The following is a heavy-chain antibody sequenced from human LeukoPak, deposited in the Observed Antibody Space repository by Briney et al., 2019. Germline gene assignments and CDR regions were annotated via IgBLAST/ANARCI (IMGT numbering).Heavy chain of an antibody. D-gene: IGHD6-13*01. Sequence: GGSLRLSCAASGFTFSSYSMNWVRQAPGKGLEWVSSISSSSSYIYYADSVKGRFTISRDNAKNSLYLQMNSLRAEDTAVYYCASLTGYSSSAYSTAFVDYWGQGTLVTVSS. CDR2: ISSSSSYI. V-gene: IGHV3-21*01. CDR1: GFTFSSYS. J-gene: IGHJ4*02. CDR3: ASLTGYSSSAYSTAFVDY.